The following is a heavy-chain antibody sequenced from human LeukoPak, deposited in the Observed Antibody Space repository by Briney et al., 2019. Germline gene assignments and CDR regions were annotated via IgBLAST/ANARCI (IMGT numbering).Heavy chain of an antibody. D-gene: IGHD6-19*01. V-gene: IGHV3-30*01. CDR1: GFTFSSYA. Sequence: GGSLRLSCAASGFTFSSYAMHWVRQAPGKGLEWEAVISYDGSNKYYADSVKGRFTISRDNSKNTLYLQMDSLRAEDTAVYYCARGSNAVAGTTYYYYYMDVWGKGTTVTVSS. CDR3: ARGSNAVAGTTYYYYYMDV. J-gene: IGHJ6*03. CDR2: ISYDGSNK.